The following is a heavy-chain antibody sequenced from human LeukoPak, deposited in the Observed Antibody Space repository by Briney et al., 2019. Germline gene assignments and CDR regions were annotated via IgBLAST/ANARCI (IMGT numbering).Heavy chain of an antibody. CDR1: GASISSYY. V-gene: IGHV4-59*01. Sequence: SETLSLTCTVSGASISSYYWSWIRQPPGKGLEWIGYIYYSGSTNYNPSLKSRITISVATSKNQFSLNLSSVTAADTAVYYCTRESGAFSPFGFWGQGTLVTVSS. D-gene: IGHD1-26*01. CDR3: TRESGAFSPFGF. J-gene: IGHJ4*02. CDR2: IYYSGST.